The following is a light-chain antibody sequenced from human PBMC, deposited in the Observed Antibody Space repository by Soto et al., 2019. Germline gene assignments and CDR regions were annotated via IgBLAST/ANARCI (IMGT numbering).Light chain of an antibody. J-gene: IGKJ1*01. CDR2: AAS. V-gene: IGKV1-39*01. CDR1: QIIDNY. Sequence: DIPMTQSPSSLCASIGYRFTITCLASQIIDNYLNWYQQKPGKAPKVLIYAASSLQSGVPSRFSGSGSGTDFTLTISSLQPEDFATYYCQQSYYIPRTFGQGTKVDIK. CDR3: QQSYYIPRT.